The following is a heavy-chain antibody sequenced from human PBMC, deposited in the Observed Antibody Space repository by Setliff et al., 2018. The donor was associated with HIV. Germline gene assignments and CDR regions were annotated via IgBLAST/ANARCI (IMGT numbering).Heavy chain of an antibody. V-gene: IGHV1-2*02. CDR3: ASRLSI. CDR2: INPNSGDT. J-gene: IGHJ4*02. D-gene: IGHD2-2*01. CDR1: GYTFTDYY. Sequence: GASVKVSCKASGYTFTDYYLHWVRQGPGQGLEWMGWINPNSGDTNYTQKFQGRVTMTRDTSIRTAYMELFSLRSDDTAVYYCASRLSIWGQGTLVTVSS.